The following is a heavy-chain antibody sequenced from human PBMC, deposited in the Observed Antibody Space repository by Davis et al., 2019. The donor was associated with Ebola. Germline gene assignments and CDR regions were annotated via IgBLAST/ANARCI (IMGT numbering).Heavy chain of an antibody. CDR3: ATFDCSSTSCNYYYYYGMDV. V-gene: IGHV1-24*01. Sequence: ASVKVSCKASGGTFSSYAISWVRQAPGKGLEWMGGFDPEDGETIYAQKFQGRVTMTEDTSTDTAYMELSSLRSEDTAVYYCATFDCSSTSCNYYYYYGMDVWGQGTTVTVSS. CDR1: GGTFSSYA. D-gene: IGHD2-2*01. J-gene: IGHJ6*02. CDR2: FDPEDGET.